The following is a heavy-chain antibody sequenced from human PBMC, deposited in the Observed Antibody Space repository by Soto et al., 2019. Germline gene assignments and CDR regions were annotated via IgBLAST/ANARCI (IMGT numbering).Heavy chain of an antibody. D-gene: IGHD2-21*01. CDR2: IYVTGAV. CDR1: GAALNSGNYY. J-gene: IGHJ5*02. V-gene: IGHV4-31*03. Sequence: SETLSLTCSVSGAALNSGNYYWSWIRQVPGKGLEWIGYIYVTGAVDYNPSLRDRITISQDTSERQFSLNLRLVTAADTAVYYCERLRIATNNYKWLDPWGQGTLVTVSS. CDR3: ERLRIATNNYKWLDP.